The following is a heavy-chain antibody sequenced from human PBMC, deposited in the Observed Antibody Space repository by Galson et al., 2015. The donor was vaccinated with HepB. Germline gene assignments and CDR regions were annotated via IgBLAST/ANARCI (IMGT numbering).Heavy chain of an antibody. CDR1: GFTLNIYD. CDR3: ARGSSDWYGIDY. J-gene: IGHJ4*02. Sequence: SLRLSCAASGFTLNIYDMIWVRQAPGKGLEWVSTIGYTGSYTFYAESVQGRFTISRDNAKNTLFLQMNSLSADDTAVYYCARGSSDWYGIDYWGQGILVTVSS. CDR2: IGYTGSYT. D-gene: IGHD6-19*01. V-gene: IGHV3-23*01.